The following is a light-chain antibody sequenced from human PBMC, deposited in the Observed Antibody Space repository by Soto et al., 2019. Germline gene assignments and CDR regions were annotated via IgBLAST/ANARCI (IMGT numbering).Light chain of an antibody. J-gene: IGKJ1*01. CDR1: TW. CDR2: DAS. CDR3: QHWS. V-gene: IGKV1-5*01. Sequence: DIQMTQSPSTLSASVGDRVTITTWLAWYQQKPGKAPKLLIYDASTLESGVPSRFSGSGFGTEFTLTISRLQPEDVATYYCQHWSFGQGTKVDI.